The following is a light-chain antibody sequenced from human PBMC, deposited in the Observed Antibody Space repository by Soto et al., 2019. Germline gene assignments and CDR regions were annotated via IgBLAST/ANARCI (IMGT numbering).Light chain of an antibody. CDR1: QGIDTY. J-gene: IGKJ3*01. Sequence: DIQMTQSPSSLSASVGDRVTVTCRASQGIDTYLAWYQQKPGQVPKLLIYAASPLQSGVPSRFSGSGSGTDFTLTISSLQPEDVATYFCQKYTSAPFTFGPGTKVDIK. CDR3: QKYTSAPFT. CDR2: AAS. V-gene: IGKV1-27*01.